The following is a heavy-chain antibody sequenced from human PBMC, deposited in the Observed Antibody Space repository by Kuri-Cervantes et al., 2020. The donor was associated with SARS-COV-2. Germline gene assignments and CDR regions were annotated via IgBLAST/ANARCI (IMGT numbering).Heavy chain of an antibody. D-gene: IGHD6-6*01. J-gene: IGHJ3*02. Sequence: GESLKISCAASGFTFSTYSMTWVRQAPGKGLEWVSSISSSSSQRYYVDSVKGRFTISRDNSKNTLYRQMTRLRAEDTAVYYCAKEGGSSPATGAFDIWGQGTMVTVSS. CDR1: GFTFSTYS. V-gene: IGHV3-21*01. CDR3: AKEGGSSPATGAFDI. CDR2: ISSSSSQR.